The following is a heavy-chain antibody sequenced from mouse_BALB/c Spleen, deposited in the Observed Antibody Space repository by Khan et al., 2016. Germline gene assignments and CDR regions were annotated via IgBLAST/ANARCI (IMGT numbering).Heavy chain of an antibody. CDR3: VRQGISTDFDY. V-gene: IGHV10-1*02. Sequence: EVQLVESGGGLVQPKGSLKLSCAASGFTFNTYAMNWVRQAPGKGLEWLVRISNKNNHYETYYADSVKDRFTISRDDSQSMLYLQMNNLKTEDTAMYYCVRQGISTDFDYWGQGTTLTVSS. CDR1: GFTFNTYA. J-gene: IGHJ2*01. D-gene: IGHD1-1*01. CDR2: ISNKNNHYET.